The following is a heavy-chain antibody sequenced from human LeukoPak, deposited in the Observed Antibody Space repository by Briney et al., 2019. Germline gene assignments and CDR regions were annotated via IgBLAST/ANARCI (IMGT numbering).Heavy chain of an antibody. Sequence: GASVKVSCKASGYTFTSYGISWVRQAPGQGLEWMGRIIPILGIANYAQKFQGRVTITADKSTSTAYMELSSLRSEDTAVYYCAGGDGYSSLFDYWGQGTLVTVSS. V-gene: IGHV1-69*04. CDR3: AGGDGYSSLFDY. CDR2: IIPILGIA. CDR1: GYTFTSYG. D-gene: IGHD5-24*01. J-gene: IGHJ4*02.